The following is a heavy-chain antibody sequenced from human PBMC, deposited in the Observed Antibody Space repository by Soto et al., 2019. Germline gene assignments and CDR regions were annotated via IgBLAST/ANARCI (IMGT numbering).Heavy chain of an antibody. Sequence: ASVKVSCKASGYTFTSYDINWVRQATGQGLEWMGWMNPNSGNTGYAQKFQGRVTMTRNTSISTAYMELSSLRSEDTAVYYCARVLITRGYSYCYWFDPWGQGTLVTVSS. CDR2: MNPNSGNT. CDR1: GYTFTSYD. J-gene: IGHJ5*02. CDR3: ARVLITRGYSYCYWFDP. V-gene: IGHV1-8*01. D-gene: IGHD5-18*01.